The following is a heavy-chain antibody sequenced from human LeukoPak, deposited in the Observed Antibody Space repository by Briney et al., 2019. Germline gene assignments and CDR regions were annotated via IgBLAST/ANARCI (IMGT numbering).Heavy chain of an antibody. CDR3: ARGDGYCSGGSCMIFDY. J-gene: IGHJ4*02. V-gene: IGHV1-18*01. CDR2: ISAYNGNT. CDR1: GYTFTSYG. D-gene: IGHD2-15*01. Sequence: ASVKVSCKVSGYTFTSYGISRVRQAPGQGLEWMGWISAYNGNTNYAQKFQGRVTMTTDTSTTTAYMELRSLRSDDTAIYYCARGDGYCSGGSCMIFDYWGQGTLVTVSS.